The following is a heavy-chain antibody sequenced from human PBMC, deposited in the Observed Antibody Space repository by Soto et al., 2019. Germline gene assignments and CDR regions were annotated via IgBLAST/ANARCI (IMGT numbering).Heavy chain of an antibody. J-gene: IGHJ6*02. V-gene: IGHV4-59*01. CDR2: IYYSGST. Sequence: QVQLQESGPGLMKPSETLSLTCAVSGGSISSYYWSWIRQHPGKGLEWIGYIYYSGSTNYNPSLKSRVTISVVASKYQFAVKLRSVTAADTALYCCAVSMVAAYYYGMDGWGQGTTVNVSS. CDR1: GGSISSYY. D-gene: IGHD3-10*01. CDR3: AVSMVAAYYYGMDG.